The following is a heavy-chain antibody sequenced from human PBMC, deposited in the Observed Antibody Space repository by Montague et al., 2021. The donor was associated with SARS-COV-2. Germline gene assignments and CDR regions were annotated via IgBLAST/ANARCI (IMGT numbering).Heavy chain of an antibody. J-gene: IGHJ4*02. CDR2: VYTTGST. V-gene: IGHV4-59*10. CDR3: ARAVIYGGHAFAYFDF. Sequence: SETLSLTCAVYGGSFSNYYWSWIRQPAGKGLEWIGRVYTTGSTNYNPSXXSRVTISGDTSRNQFSLRLTSVTAADTAMYYCARAVIYGGHAFAYFDFWGQGVLVTVSS. D-gene: IGHD5-12*01. CDR1: GGSFSNYY.